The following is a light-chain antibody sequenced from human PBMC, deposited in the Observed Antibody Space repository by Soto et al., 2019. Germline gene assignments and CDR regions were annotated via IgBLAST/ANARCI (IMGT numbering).Light chain of an antibody. CDR1: QSVSTN. CDR3: QQYNSRPPYT. Sequence: EIVMTQSPATLSVSPGERATLSCRASQSVSTNSAWYQQKPGQAPRLLIHGASTRTTGLSDRFSGSGSGTDFTLTISSLQTEDFAVYYCQQYNSRPPYTFGQGTKLEIK. V-gene: IGKV3-15*01. CDR2: GAS. J-gene: IGKJ2*01.